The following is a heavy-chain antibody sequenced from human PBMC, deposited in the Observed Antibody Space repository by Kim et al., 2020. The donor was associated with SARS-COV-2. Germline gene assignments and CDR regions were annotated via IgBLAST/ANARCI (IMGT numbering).Heavy chain of an antibody. CDR2: IIPIFGTA. V-gene: IGHV1-69*13. J-gene: IGHJ6*02. CDR3: ARDGCSSTSCHLGGYYGMDV. CDR1: GGTFSSYA. D-gene: IGHD2-2*01. Sequence: SVKVSCKASGGTFSSYAISWVRQAPGQGLEWMGGIIPIFGTANYAQKFQGRVTITADESTSTAYMELSSLRSEDTAVYYCARDGCSSTSCHLGGYYGMDVWGQGTTVTVSS.